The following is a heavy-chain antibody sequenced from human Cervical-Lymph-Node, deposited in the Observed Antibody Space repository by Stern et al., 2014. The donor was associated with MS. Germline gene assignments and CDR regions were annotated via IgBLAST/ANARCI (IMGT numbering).Heavy chain of an antibody. V-gene: IGHV1-46*01. CDR3: AGEADA. J-gene: IGHJ4*02. CDR2: INPSDGRT. Sequence: QMQLVQSGAEVKTPGASVKVSCKASGYTFTNQRIHWVRQAPGQGLEWMGIINPSDGRTIYAQKIQGRVTMTRDTSTTTFYMELSSLRSEDTAVYYCAGEADAWGQGTLVTVSS. D-gene: IGHD6-6*01. CDR1: GYTFTNQR.